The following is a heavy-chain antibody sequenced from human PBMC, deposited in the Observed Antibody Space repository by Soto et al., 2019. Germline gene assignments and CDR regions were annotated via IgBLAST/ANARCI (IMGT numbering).Heavy chain of an antibody. J-gene: IGHJ5*02. D-gene: IGHD3-22*01. CDR3: ARHLGYDSSGYYRNWFDP. V-gene: IGHV4-59*08. Sequence: QVQLQESGPGLVKPSETLSLTCTVSGGSISSYYWSWIRQPPGKGLEWIGYIYYGGSTNYNPSLKSRVTISVDTSKNQFSLKLSSVTAADTAVYYCARHLGYDSSGYYRNWFDPWGQGTLVTVSS. CDR2: IYYGGST. CDR1: GGSISSYY.